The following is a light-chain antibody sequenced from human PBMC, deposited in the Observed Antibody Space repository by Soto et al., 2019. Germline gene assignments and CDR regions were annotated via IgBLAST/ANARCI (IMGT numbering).Light chain of an antibody. CDR2: AAS. J-gene: IGKJ1*01. CDR3: QQLNSYPPT. CDR1: QGISSY. V-gene: IGKV1-9*01. Sequence: IQLTQSPSSLSASVGDRVTITCRASQGISSYLAWYQQKPGKAPKLLIYAASTLQSGVPSRFSGSGSGTDFTLTFISLQPEDFATYYCQQLNSYPPTFGQGTKVDIK.